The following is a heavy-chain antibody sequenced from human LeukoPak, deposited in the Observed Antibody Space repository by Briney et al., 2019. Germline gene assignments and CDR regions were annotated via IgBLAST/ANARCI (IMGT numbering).Heavy chain of an antibody. J-gene: IGHJ4*02. CDR2: ISSGGTT. D-gene: IGHD6-19*01. Sequence: GGSLRLSCAASGFTFSSYAMSWVRQAPGKGLEWVSAISSGGTTYYADSVKGRFTISRDNSKNTLNLQVSSLRAEDTALYYCAKTEKEGTGWYGKNDYWGQGTLVTVSS. CDR3: AKTEKEGTGWYGKNDY. CDR1: GFTFSSYA. V-gene: IGHV3-23*01.